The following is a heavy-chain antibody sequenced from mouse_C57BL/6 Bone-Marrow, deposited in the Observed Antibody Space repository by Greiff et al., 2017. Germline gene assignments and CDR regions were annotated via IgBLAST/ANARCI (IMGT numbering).Heavy chain of an antibody. J-gene: IGHJ1*01. D-gene: IGHD1-2*01. Sequence: VQLQQSGAELAKPGASVKLSCKASGYTFTSYWMHWVKQRPGQGLEWIGYINPNSGSTNYNQKFKDKATLTADKSSSTAYMQLRSLTSEDDAVDYCSRAGGYCGYLDDWGQGTTVNVSS. V-gene: IGHV1-7*01. CDR2: INPNSGST. CDR1: GYTFTSYW. CDR3: SRAGGYCGYLDD.